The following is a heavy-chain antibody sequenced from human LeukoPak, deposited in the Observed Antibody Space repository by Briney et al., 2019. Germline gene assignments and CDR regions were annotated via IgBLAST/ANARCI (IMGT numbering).Heavy chain of an antibody. CDR3: AREGPYSNTWYYFDY. V-gene: IGHV3-30-3*01. J-gene: IGHJ4*02. Sequence: GGSLRLSCAASGFTFSSYAMHWVRQAPGKGLEWVAVISYDGSNKYYADSVKGRFTISRDNSKNTLYLQVDSLRPEDTAVYYCAREGPYSNTWYYFDYWGQGTLVTVSS. CDR2: ISYDGSNK. D-gene: IGHD6-13*01. CDR1: GFTFSSYA.